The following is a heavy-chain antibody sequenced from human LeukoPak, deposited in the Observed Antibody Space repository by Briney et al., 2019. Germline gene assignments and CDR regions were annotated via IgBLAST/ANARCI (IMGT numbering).Heavy chain of an antibody. D-gene: IGHD3-3*01. CDR1: GVAFNTHP. CDR3: GKFGGAGVVAPFDY. V-gene: IGHV3-23*01. Sequence: GALRLSCAASGVAFNTHPMTWVRQAPGEGLEWVSAISGSATGGRHYYAHSVKGRFTISRDNFKNTVELIMDSLRAEDTAVYYCGKFGGAGVVAPFDYWGQGTLVTVSS. J-gene: IGHJ4*02. CDR2: ISGSATGGRH.